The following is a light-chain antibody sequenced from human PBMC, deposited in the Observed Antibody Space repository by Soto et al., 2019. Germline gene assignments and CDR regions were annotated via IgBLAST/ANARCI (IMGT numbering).Light chain of an antibody. J-gene: IGKJ1*01. CDR2: GAS. Sequence: EIAMTQSPDPLYVSPVHSPTISCSTSQSVSSNLAWYQQKPGQAPRLLTYGASIRATGIPARFSGSGSGTDFTLTISSLQSEDFAVYYCQQYNNWPRWTFGQGTKVDIK. V-gene: IGKV3-15*01. CDR1: QSVSSN. CDR3: QQYNNWPRWT.